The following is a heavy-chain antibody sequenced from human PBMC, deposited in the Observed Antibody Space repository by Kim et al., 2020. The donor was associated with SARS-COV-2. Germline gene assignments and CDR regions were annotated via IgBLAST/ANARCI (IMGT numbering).Heavy chain of an antibody. J-gene: IGHJ6*02. CDR2: ISAYNGNT. V-gene: IGHV1-18*01. CDR1: GYTFTSYY. D-gene: IGHD3-3*01. CDR3: ARDRPPGGTIGGVVPLGYYGLDV. Sequence: ASVKVSCKASGYTFTSYYISWVRQAPGQGLEWMGWISAYNGNTNYAQKLQGRVTMTTDTSTSTAYVELRSLRSDDTAVYYCARDRPPGGTIGGVVPLGYYGLDVWGQGTTVTVSS.